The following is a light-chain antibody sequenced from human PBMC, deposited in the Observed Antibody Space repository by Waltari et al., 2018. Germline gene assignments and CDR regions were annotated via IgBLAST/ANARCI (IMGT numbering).Light chain of an antibody. Sequence: HSALAQPASVSGSPGQSITIPCTGTSHDVGGYNYVPWYQQHPGKAPRLMIYDVNNRPSGVSNRFSGSKSGNTASLTISGLQAEDEADYYCSSFTRTNSWVFGGGTKLTVL. CDR1: SHDVGGYNY. CDR2: DVN. CDR3: SSFTRTNSWV. J-gene: IGLJ3*02. V-gene: IGLV2-14*03.